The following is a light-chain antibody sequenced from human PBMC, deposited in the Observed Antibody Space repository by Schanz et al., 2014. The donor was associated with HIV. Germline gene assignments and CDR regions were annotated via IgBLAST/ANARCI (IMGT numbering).Light chain of an antibody. J-gene: IGLJ2*01. CDR2: DVS. CDR3: CSFTSSNTLV. Sequence: QSALTQPASVSGSPGQSITISCTGTSNDVGGYNFVSWYQQHPGKAPKLIIYDVSNRPSGVSNRFSGSKSGNTASLTISGLQAEDEAEYYCCSFTSSNTLVFGGGTKVTV. V-gene: IGLV2-14*03. CDR1: SNDVGGYNF.